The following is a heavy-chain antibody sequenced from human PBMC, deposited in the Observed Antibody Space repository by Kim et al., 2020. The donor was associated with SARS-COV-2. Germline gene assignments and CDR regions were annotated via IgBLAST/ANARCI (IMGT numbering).Heavy chain of an antibody. J-gene: IGHJ4*02. CDR3: VRDPLGNNSPRLDY. CDR1: GGSISSSSYY. CDR2: IYFSGST. D-gene: IGHD1-20*01. Sequence: SETLSLTCTVSGGSISSSSYYWGWIRQPPGRGLEWIGSIYFSGSTYYNPSLKSRVTISLDTSKNQFSLKLNSVTAADTAVYYCVRDPLGNNSPRLDYWGQGTLVTVSS. V-gene: IGHV4-39*07.